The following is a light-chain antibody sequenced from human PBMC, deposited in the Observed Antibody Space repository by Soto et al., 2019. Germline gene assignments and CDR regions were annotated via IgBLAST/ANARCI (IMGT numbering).Light chain of an antibody. CDR2: DVS. J-gene: IGLJ1*01. V-gene: IGLV2-14*03. Sequence: QSVLTQPASVSGSPGQSITISCTGTSSDIGDSNYVSWYQQHPGKAPKLVIYDVSNRPSGVSNRFSGSKYANTAPLTISGLQAEDEADYYCSSFRSSSTSYVFGTGTKVTVL. CDR1: SSDIGDSNY. CDR3: SSFRSSSTSYV.